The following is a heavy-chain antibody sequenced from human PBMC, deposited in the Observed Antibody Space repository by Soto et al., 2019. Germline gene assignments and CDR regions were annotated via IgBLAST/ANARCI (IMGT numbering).Heavy chain of an antibody. D-gene: IGHD3-9*01. CDR2: IKSKTDGGTT. V-gene: IGHV3-15*07. CDR3: TTNLFTYYDILTGTPLSGMDV. Sequence: GGSLRLSCAASGFTFSNAWMNWVRQAPGKGLEWVGRIKSKTDGGTTDYAAPVKGRFTISRDDSKNTLYLQMNSLKTEDTAVYYCTTNLFTYYDILTGTPLSGMDVWGQGTTVTVSS. CDR1: GFTFSNAW. J-gene: IGHJ6*02.